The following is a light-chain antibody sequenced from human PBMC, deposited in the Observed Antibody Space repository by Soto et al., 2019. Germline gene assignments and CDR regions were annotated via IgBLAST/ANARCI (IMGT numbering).Light chain of an antibody. CDR3: CSFAGSYTFWV. Sequence: QSALTQPRSVSGSPGQSVTISCTGTSSDVGDYNYVSWYQQYPGKAPKLVIYDVSERPSGVPDRFSGSKSGNTASLTISGLQAEDEADYYCCSFAGSYTFWVFGGGTKLTVL. CDR1: SSDVGDYNY. CDR2: DVS. V-gene: IGLV2-11*01. J-gene: IGLJ3*02.